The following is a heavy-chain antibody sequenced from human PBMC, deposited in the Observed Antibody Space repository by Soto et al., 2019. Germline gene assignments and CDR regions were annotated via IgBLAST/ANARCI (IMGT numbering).Heavy chain of an antibody. CDR3: AKDEISRVGTSGSYWASAGKQFDY. V-gene: IGHV3-23*01. Sequence: PGGSLRLSCAASGFTFSSYAMSWVRQAPGKGLEWVSAISGSGGSTYYADSVKGRFTISRDNSKNTLYLQMNSLRAEDTAVYYCAKDEISRVGTSGSYWASAGKQFDYWGQGTLVTVSS. D-gene: IGHD1-26*01. CDR2: ISGSGGST. CDR1: GFTFSSYA. J-gene: IGHJ4*02.